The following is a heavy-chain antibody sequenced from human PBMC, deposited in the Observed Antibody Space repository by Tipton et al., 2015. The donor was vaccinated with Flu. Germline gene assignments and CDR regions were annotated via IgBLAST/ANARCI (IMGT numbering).Heavy chain of an antibody. CDR2: IYYRGTT. Sequence: TLSLTCTVPGGSVSPYYWNWVRQSPGKGLEWIGYIYYRGTTGYNPSLKSRVTISVDTSKNQVSLKLTSVTAADTAVYYCARDLVQDYRDQYFGMDVWGQGTTVTVSS. D-gene: IGHD4-11*01. CDR1: GGSVSPYY. J-gene: IGHJ6*02. V-gene: IGHV4-59*02. CDR3: ARDLVQDYRDQYFGMDV.